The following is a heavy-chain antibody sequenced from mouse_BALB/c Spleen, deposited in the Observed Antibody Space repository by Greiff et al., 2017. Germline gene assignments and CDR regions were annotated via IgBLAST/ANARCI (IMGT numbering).Heavy chain of an antibody. CDR1: GYTFTDYN. Sequence: EVQRVESGPELVKPGASVKIPCKASGYTFTDYNMDWVKQSHGKSLEWIGDINPNNGGTIYNQKFKGKATLTVDKSSSTAYMELRSLTSEDTAVYYYERDYVRGWFAYWGQGTLVTVSA. CDR2: INPNNGGT. J-gene: IGHJ3*01. V-gene: IGHV1-18*01. D-gene: IGHD2-4*01. CDR3: ERDYVRGWFAY.